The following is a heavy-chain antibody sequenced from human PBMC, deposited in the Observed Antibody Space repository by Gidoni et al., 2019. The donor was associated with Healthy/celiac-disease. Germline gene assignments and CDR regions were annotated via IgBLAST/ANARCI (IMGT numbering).Heavy chain of an antibody. J-gene: IGHJ4*02. CDR3: ARDSPYRRSAYDYYDSSGSLGY. CDR2: IWYDGSNK. V-gene: IGHV3-33*01. D-gene: IGHD3-22*01. Sequence: LVESGGGVVQPGRSLRLSCAASGFTFSSYGMHWVRQAPGKGLEGVAVIWYDGSNKYYADSVKGRFTISRDNSKNTLYLQMNSLRAEDTAVYYCARDSPYRRSAYDYYDSSGSLGYWGQGTLVTVSS. CDR1: GFTFSSYG.